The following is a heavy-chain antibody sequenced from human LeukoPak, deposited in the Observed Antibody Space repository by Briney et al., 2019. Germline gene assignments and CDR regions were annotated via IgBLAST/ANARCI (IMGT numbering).Heavy chain of an antibody. CDR2: IYYSGST. D-gene: IGHD3-22*01. CDR1: GGSISRYY. CDR3: ARDVSFWSSGYLRRYNWFDP. Sequence: SETLSLTCTVSGGSISRYYWRWIRQPPGKGLEWIGYIYYSGSTNYNPSLKSRVTISVDTSKNQFSLKLSSVTAADTAVYYCARDVSFWSSGYLRRYNWFDPWGQGTLVTVSS. V-gene: IGHV4-59*01. J-gene: IGHJ5*02.